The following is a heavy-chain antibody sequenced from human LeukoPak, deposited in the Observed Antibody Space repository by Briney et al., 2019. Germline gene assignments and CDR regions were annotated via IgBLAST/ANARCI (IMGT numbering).Heavy chain of an antibody. D-gene: IGHD2/OR15-2a*01. CDR2: ISGSGGST. J-gene: IGHJ4*02. V-gene: IGHV3-23*01. CDR1: GFTFSSYA. Sequence: GGSLRLSCAASGFTFSSYAMSWVRQAPGKGLEWVSAISGSGGSTYYADSVKGRFTISRDNSKNTLYLQMNSLRAEDTAVYSCATDFYDYPFYMALYWGQGTLVTVSS. CDR3: ATDFYDYPFYMALY.